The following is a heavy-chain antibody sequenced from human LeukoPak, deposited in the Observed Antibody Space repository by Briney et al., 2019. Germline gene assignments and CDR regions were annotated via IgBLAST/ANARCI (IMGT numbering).Heavy chain of an antibody. D-gene: IGHD6-13*01. Sequence: ASVKVSCKASGYTFTGYYMHWVRQAPGQGLEWMGWINPNSGGTNYAQKFQGRVTMTRDTSISTAYMELSRLRSDDTAVYYCARDRFWAAAGQGYWGQGTLVTVSS. CDR1: GYTFTGYY. V-gene: IGHV1-2*02. CDR2: INPNSGGT. CDR3: ARDRFWAAAGQGY. J-gene: IGHJ4*02.